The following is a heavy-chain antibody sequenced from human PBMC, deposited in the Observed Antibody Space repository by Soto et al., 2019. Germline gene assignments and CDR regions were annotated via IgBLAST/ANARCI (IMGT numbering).Heavy chain of an antibody. J-gene: IGHJ6*02. V-gene: IGHV1-2*04. CDR3: ARGVRLATPYYYYGMDV. Sequence: GASVKVSCKASGYTFTGYYMHWVRQAPGQGLEWMGWINPNSGGTNYAQKFQGWVTMTRDTSISTAYMELSRLRSDDTAVYYCARGVRLATPYYYYGMDVWAQRTTVTVSS. CDR2: INPNSGGT. D-gene: IGHD5-12*01. CDR1: GYTFTGYY.